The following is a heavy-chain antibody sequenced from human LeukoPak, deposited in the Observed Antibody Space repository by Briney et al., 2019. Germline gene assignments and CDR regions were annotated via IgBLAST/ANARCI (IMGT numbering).Heavy chain of an antibody. V-gene: IGHV1-2*02. CDR3: ASTVTRYYYYYYMDV. D-gene: IGHD4-11*01. CDR1: GYTFTGYY. CDR2: INPNSGGT. J-gene: IGHJ6*03. Sequence: GASVKVSCKASGYTFTGYYMHWVRQAPGQGPEWMGWINPNSGGTNYAQKFQGRVTMTRDTSISTAYMELSRLRSDDTAVYYCASTVTRYYYYYYMDVWGKGTTVTVSS.